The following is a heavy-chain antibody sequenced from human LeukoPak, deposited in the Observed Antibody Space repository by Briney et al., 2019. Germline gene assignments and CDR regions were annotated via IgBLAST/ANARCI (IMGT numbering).Heavy chain of an antibody. D-gene: IGHD6-19*01. Sequence: ASVKVSCKASGGTFSSYAISWVRQAPGQGLEWMGGIIPIFGTANYAQKFQGRVTITADESTSTAYMELSSLRSEDTAVYYCARGGSYSSGWRFDYWGQGTLVTVSS. CDR3: ARGGSYSSGWRFDY. J-gene: IGHJ4*02. CDR1: GGTFSSYA. CDR2: IIPIFGTA. V-gene: IGHV1-69*13.